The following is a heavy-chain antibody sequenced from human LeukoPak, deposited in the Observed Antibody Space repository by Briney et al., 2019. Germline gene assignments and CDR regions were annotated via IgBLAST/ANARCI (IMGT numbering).Heavy chain of an antibody. CDR2: ISVRSNYR. D-gene: IGHD3-22*01. V-gene: IGHV3-21*01. Sequence: GGSLRLSCAASGYTFSDFSVNWVRQAPGKGLEWVSSISVRSNYRYYADSVRGRFTVSRDDARDSLFLQMNSLRAEDTAVYFCVRLRRNNDRSGYYYYYDYWGQGTLVTVSS. J-gene: IGHJ4*02. CDR3: VRLRRNNDRSGYYYYYDY. CDR1: GYTFSDFS.